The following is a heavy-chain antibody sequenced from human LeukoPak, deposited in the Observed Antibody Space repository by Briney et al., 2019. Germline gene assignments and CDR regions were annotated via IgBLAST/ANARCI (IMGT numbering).Heavy chain of an antibody. J-gene: IGHJ4*02. CDR2: IYYSGTT. V-gene: IGHV4-59*12. CDR3: ASLMVRGVT. D-gene: IGHD3-10*01. CDR1: GGSISSYY. Sequence: SGTLSLTCTVSGGSISSYYWSWIRQPPGKGLEWIGYIYYSGTTNYNPSLKSRVTISVDTSKNQISLKLSSVTAADTAVYYCASLMVRGVTWGQGTLVTVSS.